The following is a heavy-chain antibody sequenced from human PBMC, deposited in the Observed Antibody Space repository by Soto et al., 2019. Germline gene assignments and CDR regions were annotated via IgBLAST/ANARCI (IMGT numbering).Heavy chain of an antibody. CDR2: IYSGGST. D-gene: IGHD6-19*01. V-gene: IGHV3-66*01. Sequence: PXXSRRLSCAASGFTVSSKYMRWVLQAPGKGLEWVSVIYSGGSTYYADSVKGRFTISRDNSKNTLYLQMNSMRAEDTAVYYCARDHIAVARFDPWGQGTLLTVSS. J-gene: IGHJ5*02. CDR3: ARDHIAVARFDP. CDR1: GFTVSSKY.